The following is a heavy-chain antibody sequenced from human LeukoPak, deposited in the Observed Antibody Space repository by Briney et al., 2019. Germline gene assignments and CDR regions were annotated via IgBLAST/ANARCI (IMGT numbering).Heavy chain of an antibody. J-gene: IGHJ4*02. CDR1: GFTFSSYA. V-gene: IGHV3-23*01. CDR2: ISGNDGST. CDR3: AKDTLRHYDSSGYYDY. D-gene: IGHD3-22*01. Sequence: GGSLRLACAASGFTFSSYAMSWVRQAPGKGLEWVSAISGNDGSTYYADSVKGRFTISRDNSKNTLYLQMHSLRAEDTAVYYCAKDTLRHYDSSGYYDYWGQGTLVTVSS.